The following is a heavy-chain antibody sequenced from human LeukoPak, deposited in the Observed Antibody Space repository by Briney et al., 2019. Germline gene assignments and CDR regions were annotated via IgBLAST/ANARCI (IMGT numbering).Heavy chain of an antibody. CDR3: ARLSKGRYFDYIFDY. Sequence: ASETLSLTCTVSGCAVSSTEFDWSWLRQPPGKGLQWIGNIYYTGSTYYNPSLNSRVTMSVDTSQNQFSLKMTSVTAADTAVYYCARLSKGRYFDYIFDYWGQGTLVTVSS. V-gene: IGHV4-39*01. CDR2: IYYTGST. J-gene: IGHJ4*02. D-gene: IGHD3-9*01. CDR1: GCAVSSTEFD.